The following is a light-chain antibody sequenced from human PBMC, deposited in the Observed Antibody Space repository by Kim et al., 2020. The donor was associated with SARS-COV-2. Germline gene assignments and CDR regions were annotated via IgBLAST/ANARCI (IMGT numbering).Light chain of an antibody. CDR2: GAS. V-gene: IGKV3-15*01. Sequence: EIVMTQSPATLSVSPGERATLSCRASQSVSSNLAWYQQKPGQAPRLLIYGASTRATGIPARFSGSGSGTEFTLTISSLQSEDVAVYYCQQYNNSAPGGRFGQGTKLEI. CDR3: QQYNNSAPGGR. CDR1: QSVSSN. J-gene: IGKJ2*04.